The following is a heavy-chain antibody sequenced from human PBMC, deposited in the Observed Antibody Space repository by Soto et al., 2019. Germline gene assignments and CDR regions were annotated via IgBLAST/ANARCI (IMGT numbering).Heavy chain of an antibody. CDR1: GFTCIGYG. CDR2: ISYYGANE. J-gene: IGHJ4*02. Sequence: GGSRTLSGEACGFTCIGYGMHWVRQAPGEGVEGVAVISYYGANEYYEDSVKGRCTISRADSKNTLYLQMNSLRIEETAVYFCEKEDHSASYSLDYWGQGSQVNVSS. D-gene: IGHD1-26*01. CDR3: EKEDHSASYSLDY. V-gene: IGHV3-30*18.